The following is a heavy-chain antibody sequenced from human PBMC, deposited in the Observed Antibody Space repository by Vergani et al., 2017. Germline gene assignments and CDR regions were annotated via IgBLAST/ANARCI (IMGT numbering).Heavy chain of an antibody. D-gene: IGHD2-2*01. CDR1: GFTFSSYE. J-gene: IGHJ6*02. CDR2: ISSSGSTI. V-gene: IGHV3-48*03. CDR3: ATDSPLVVPAAILYYYDGMDV. Sequence: EVQLVESGGGLVQPGGSLRLSCAASGFTFSSYEMNWVRQAPGKGLEWVSYISSSGSTIYYADSVKGRFTISRDNAKNSLYLQMNSLRAEDTAVYYCATDSPLVVPAAILYYYDGMDVWGQGTTVTVSS.